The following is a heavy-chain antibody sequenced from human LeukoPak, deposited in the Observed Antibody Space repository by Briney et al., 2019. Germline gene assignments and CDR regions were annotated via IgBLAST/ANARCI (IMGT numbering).Heavy chain of an antibody. V-gene: IGHV3-48*01. Sequence: GGSLRLSCAASGFTFNTYTMNWVRQAPGKGLEWVSYISGSSGIIDYADSVRGRFTISRDNAKDSLYLQMNSLRAEDTAVYYCARGSTYYEGSGQVPFDYWGQGTLVTVSS. D-gene: IGHD3-22*01. CDR3: ARGSTYYEGSGQVPFDY. J-gene: IGHJ4*02. CDR2: ISGSSGII. CDR1: GFTFNTYT.